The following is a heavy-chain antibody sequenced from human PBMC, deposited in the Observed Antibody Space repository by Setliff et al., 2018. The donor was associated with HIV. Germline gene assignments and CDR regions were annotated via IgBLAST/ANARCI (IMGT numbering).Heavy chain of an antibody. CDR1: GFTFGSYA. D-gene: IGHD2-2*01. CDR3: VKAVIVVIPAAIFDY. V-gene: IGHV3-15*05. Sequence: GGSLRLSCAPSGFTFGSYAMSWVRQAPGRGLEWIGRIKSKTDGGTTDYAAPVKGRFTISRDDSKNTLYLQMSSLRVEDTAVYYCVKAVIVVIPAAIFDYWGQGTLVTVSS. CDR2: IKSKTDGGTT. J-gene: IGHJ4*02.